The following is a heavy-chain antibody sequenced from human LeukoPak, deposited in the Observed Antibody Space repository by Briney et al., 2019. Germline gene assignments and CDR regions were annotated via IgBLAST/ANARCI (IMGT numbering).Heavy chain of an antibody. Sequence: ASVKVSCKASGYTFTGYYMRGVRQAPGQGLEWMGRINPNSGGTNYAQKFQGRVTMTRDTSISTAYMELSSLRSDDTAVYYCASGDYGYAYYFDYWGQGTLVTVSS. CDR1: GYTFTGYY. CDR2: INPNSGGT. D-gene: IGHD4-17*01. CDR3: ASGDYGYAYYFDY. J-gene: IGHJ4*02. V-gene: IGHV1-2*06.